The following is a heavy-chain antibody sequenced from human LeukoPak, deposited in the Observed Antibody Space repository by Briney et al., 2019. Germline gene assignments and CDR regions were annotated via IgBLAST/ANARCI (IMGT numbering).Heavy chain of an antibody. CDR3: ATGIIATTRVDY. CDR2: VDPEDGKT. D-gene: IGHD5-12*01. V-gene: IGHV1-69-2*01. J-gene: IGHJ4*02. CDR1: GYTFTDHY. Sequence: ASVKISCKXSGYTFTDHYLHWVQQAPGKGLEWVGLVDPEDGKTTYAEKFQGRVTITADTSTATAYMELSSLRSEDTAVYYCATGIIATTRVDYWGQGTLVTVSS.